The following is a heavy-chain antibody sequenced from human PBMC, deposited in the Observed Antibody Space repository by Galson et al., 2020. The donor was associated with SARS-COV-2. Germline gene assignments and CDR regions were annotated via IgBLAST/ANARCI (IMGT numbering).Heavy chain of an antibody. J-gene: IGHJ6*03. CDR2: IYHSGYI. Sequence: SETLSLTCAVSGGSISSSDWWGWVRQPPGKGLEWSGEIYHSGYINYNPSLKSRVTMSVDTSKNQFSLKLSSVTAADTALYYCSRIIVTAYYFSYMDVWGKGTTVTVSS. CDR1: GGSISSSDW. D-gene: IGHD2-21*02. V-gene: IGHV4-4*02. CDR3: SRIIVTAYYFSYMDV.